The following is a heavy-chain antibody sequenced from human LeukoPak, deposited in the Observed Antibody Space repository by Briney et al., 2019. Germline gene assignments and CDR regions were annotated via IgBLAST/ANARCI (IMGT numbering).Heavy chain of an antibody. V-gene: IGHV3-23*01. CDR3: AKAPGVGSSWYIYFDY. J-gene: IGHJ4*02. Sequence: PGGSLRPSCAASGFTFSSYAMSWVRQAPGKGLEWVSAISGSGGSTYYADSVKGRFTISRDNSKNTLYLQMNSLRAEDTAVYYCAKAPGVGSSWYIYFDYWGQGTLVTVSS. CDR1: GFTFSSYA. CDR2: ISGSGGST. D-gene: IGHD6-13*01.